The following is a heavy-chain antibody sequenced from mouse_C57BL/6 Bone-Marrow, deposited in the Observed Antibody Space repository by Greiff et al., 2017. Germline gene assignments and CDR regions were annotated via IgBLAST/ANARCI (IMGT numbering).Heavy chain of an antibody. V-gene: IGHV1-64*01. CDR2: IHPNSGST. Sequence: VQLQQSGAELVKPGASVKLSCKASGYTFTSYWMHWVKQRPGQGLEWIGMIHPNSGSTNYNEKFKSKATLTVDKSSSTAYMQLSSLTSEDSAVYYCARGSFGSYYFDYWGQGTTLTVSS. CDR1: GYTFTSYW. D-gene: IGHD1-1*02. J-gene: IGHJ2*01. CDR3: ARGSFGSYYFDY.